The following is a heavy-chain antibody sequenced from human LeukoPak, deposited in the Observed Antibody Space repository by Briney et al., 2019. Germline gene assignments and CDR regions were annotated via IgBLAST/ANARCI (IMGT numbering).Heavy chain of an antibody. V-gene: IGHV3-48*01. CDR3: ASDYSSGWLYYFDY. CDR2: ISSSSSTI. J-gene: IGHJ4*02. D-gene: IGHD6-19*01. CDR1: GFTFSSYS. Sequence: PGGSLRLSCAASGFTFSSYSMNWVRQAPGKGLEWVSYISSSSSTIYYADSVKGRFTISRDNAKNSLYLQMNSLRAEDTAVYYCASDYSSGWLYYFDYWGQGTLVTVSS.